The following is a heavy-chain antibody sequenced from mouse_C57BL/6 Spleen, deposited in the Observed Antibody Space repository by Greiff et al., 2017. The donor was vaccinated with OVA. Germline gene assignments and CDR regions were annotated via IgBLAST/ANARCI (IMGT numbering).Heavy chain of an antibody. CDR3: ARGGYGSSYAWFAY. CDR1: GYAFSSYW. CDR2: IYPGDGDT. J-gene: IGHJ3*01. V-gene: IGHV1-80*01. Sequence: VQLVESGAELVKPGASVKISCKASGYAFSSYWMNWVKQRPGKGLEWIGQIYPGDGDTNYNGKFKGKATLTADKSSSTAYMQLGSLTSEDSAVYFCARGGYGSSYAWFAYWGQGTLVTVSA. D-gene: IGHD1-1*01.